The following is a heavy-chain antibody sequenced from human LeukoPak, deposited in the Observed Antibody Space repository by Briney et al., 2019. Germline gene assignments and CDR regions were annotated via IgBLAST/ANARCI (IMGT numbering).Heavy chain of an antibody. J-gene: IGHJ2*01. Sequence: GGSLRLSCAASGFTFSSYDMHWVRHATGKGLEWVSAIGTAGDTYYPGSVKGRFTISRENAKNSLYLQMNSLRAGDTAVYYCARVGYCSGGSCYWYFDLWGRGTLVTVSS. CDR2: IGTAGDT. CDR1: GFTFSSYD. CDR3: ARVGYCSGGSCYWYFDL. D-gene: IGHD2-15*01. V-gene: IGHV3-13*01.